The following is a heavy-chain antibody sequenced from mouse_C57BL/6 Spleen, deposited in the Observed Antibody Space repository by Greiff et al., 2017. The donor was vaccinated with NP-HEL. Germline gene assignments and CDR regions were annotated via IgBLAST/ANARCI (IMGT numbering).Heavy chain of an antibody. D-gene: IGHD6-5*01. J-gene: IGHJ2*01. CDR2: IDPSDSYT. CDR3: ARRGPMAYYCDY. Sequence: QVQLQQPGAELVMPGASVKLSCKASGYTFTSYWMHWVKQRPGPGLEWIGEIDPSDSYTNYNQKFKGKSTLTVDKSSSTAYMQLSSLTSEDSAVYYCARRGPMAYYCDYWGKGTTLTVSS. V-gene: IGHV1-69*01. CDR1: GYTFTSYW.